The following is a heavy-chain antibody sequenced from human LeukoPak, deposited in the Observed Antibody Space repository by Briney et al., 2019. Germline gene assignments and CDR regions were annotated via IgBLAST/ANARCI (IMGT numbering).Heavy chain of an antibody. Sequence: ASVKVSCKASGYTFTGYYMHWVRQAPGQGLEWMGWINPNSGGTNYAQKFQGRVTMTRDTSISTAYMELSRLRSDDTAVYYCARDGHYYGRPSPVDPWGQGTLVTVSS. CDR1: GYTFTGYY. CDR3: ARDGHYYGRPSPVDP. V-gene: IGHV1-2*02. D-gene: IGHD3-10*01. CDR2: INPNSGGT. J-gene: IGHJ5*02.